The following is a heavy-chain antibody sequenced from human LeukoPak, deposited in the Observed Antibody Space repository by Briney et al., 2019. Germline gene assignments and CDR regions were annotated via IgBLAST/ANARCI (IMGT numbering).Heavy chain of an antibody. J-gene: IGHJ4*02. D-gene: IGHD2-21*02. CDR2: ISAYNGNT. V-gene: IGHV1-18*04. Sequence: ASVKVSCKASGYTFTGYYMHWVRQAPGQGLEWTGWISAYNGNTNYAQKLQGRVTMTTDTSTSTAYTELRSLRSDDTAEYYCARDLFPYCGGDCYPLFDYWGQGTLVTVSS. CDR3: ARDLFPYCGGDCYPLFDY. CDR1: GYTFTGYY.